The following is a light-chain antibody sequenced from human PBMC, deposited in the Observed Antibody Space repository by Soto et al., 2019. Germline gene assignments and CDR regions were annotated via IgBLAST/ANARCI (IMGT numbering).Light chain of an antibody. V-gene: IGKV1-5*03. J-gene: IGKJ1*01. CDR3: QQYRSYST. CDR1: QSISSW. CDR2: KAS. Sequence: DIQMTQSPSTLSASVGDRVTVTCRASQSISSWLAWYQQKPGQAPKLLIYKASSLETGVPSRFSGSGSGTEFTLTISSLQPDDFATYYCQQYRSYSTFGQGTKVEIK.